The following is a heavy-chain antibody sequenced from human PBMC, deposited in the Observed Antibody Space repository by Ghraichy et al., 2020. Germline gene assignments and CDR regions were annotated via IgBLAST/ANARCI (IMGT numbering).Heavy chain of an antibody. V-gene: IGHV1-46*01. J-gene: IGHJ6*02. CDR1: GYTFTSYY. CDR2: INPSGGST. CDR3: ARDIWSGYYSYYYYGMDV. D-gene: IGHD3-3*01. Sequence: ASVKVSCKASGYTFTSYYMHWVRQAPGQGLEWMGIINPSGGSTSYAQKFQGRVTMTRDTSTSTVYMELSSLRSEDTAVYYCARDIWSGYYSYYYYGMDVWGQGTTVTVSS.